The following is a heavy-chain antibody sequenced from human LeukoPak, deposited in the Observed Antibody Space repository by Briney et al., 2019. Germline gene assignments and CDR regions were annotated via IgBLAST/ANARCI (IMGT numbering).Heavy chain of an antibody. CDR2: SYHTGST. V-gene: IGHV4-38-2*02. CDR3: ARGYFDSSFGY. D-gene: IGHD3-22*01. Sequence: NPSETLSLTCTVSGYSITSGYYWGWIRQTPGKGLEWIGSSYHTGSTLYNPSLKSRVTISVDTSKNQFSLKLSSVTPADTAVYYCARGYFDSSFGYWGQGTLVTVSS. CDR1: GYSITSGYY. J-gene: IGHJ4*02.